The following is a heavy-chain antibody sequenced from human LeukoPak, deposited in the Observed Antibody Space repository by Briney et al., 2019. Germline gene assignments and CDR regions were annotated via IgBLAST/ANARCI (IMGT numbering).Heavy chain of an antibody. Sequence: GGSLRLSCAASGFTFSSYAMSWVRQAPGKGLEWVSAISGTGSSTYSADSVKGRFTISRDNSKNTLYLQMNSLRAEDTAVYYCGRGHRFCSRGNCNSPVDYWGQGTLVTVSS. CDR3: GRGHRFCSRGNCNSPVDY. CDR1: GFTFSSYA. J-gene: IGHJ4*02. D-gene: IGHD2-15*01. V-gene: IGHV3-23*01. CDR2: ISGTGSST.